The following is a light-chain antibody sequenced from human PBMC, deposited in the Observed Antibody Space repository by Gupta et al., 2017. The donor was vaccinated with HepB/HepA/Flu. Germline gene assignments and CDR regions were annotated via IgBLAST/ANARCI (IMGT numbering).Light chain of an antibody. Sequence: EIVLTQSPATLSLSPGERATLSCRASQSISYFLAWYQQKPGQAPRLLIYDASNRASGIPARFSGSGSGTXFTLTIXSREPEDFAVYYCQHRSNCPCAFGXGTTVDIK. CDR1: QSISYF. CDR2: DAS. V-gene: IGKV3-11*01. J-gene: IGKJ3*01. CDR3: QHRSNCPCA.